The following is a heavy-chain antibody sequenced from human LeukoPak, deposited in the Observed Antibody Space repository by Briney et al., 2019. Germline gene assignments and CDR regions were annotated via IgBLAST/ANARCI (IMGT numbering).Heavy chain of an antibody. V-gene: IGHV3-21*01. CDR2: ISSSSSYI. Sequence: GGSLRLSCAASGFTFSSYSMNWVRQAPGKGLEWVSSISSSSSYIYYADSVKGRFTIYRDNAKNSLYLQMNSLRAEDTAVYYCARQGYIDCSSTSCLYYFDYWGQGTLVTVSS. CDR1: GFTFSSYS. J-gene: IGHJ4*02. CDR3: ARQGYIDCSSTSCLYYFDY. D-gene: IGHD2-2*01.